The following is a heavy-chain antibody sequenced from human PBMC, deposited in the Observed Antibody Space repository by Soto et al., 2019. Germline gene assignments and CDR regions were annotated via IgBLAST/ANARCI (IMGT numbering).Heavy chain of an antibody. J-gene: IGHJ4*02. CDR1: GFTFGDYS. Sequence: GGSLRLSCTTSGFTFGDYSMSWFRQAPGKGLEWVGVIKHKVYGGAAGHAASVKGRFTISRDDSKSIAYLQMNSLKTEDTAVYYCTRVGNGYDSPFYWGQGTLVTVSS. CDR2: IKHKVYGGAA. D-gene: IGHD5-12*01. CDR3: TRVGNGYDSPFY. V-gene: IGHV3-49*03.